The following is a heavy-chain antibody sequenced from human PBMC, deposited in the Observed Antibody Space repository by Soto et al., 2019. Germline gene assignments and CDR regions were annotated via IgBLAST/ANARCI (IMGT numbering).Heavy chain of an antibody. D-gene: IGHD2-15*01. Sequence: GASVKVSCKASGYTFTSYGISWVRQAPGQGLEWMGWISAYNGNTNYAQKLQGRVTMTTDTSTSTAYMELSSLRSDDTAVYYCARAYGEWYRYGVVAATFFDYWGQGTLVTVSS. CDR3: ARAYGEWYRYGVVAATFFDY. V-gene: IGHV1-18*04. CDR2: ISAYNGNT. CDR1: GYTFTSYG. J-gene: IGHJ4*02.